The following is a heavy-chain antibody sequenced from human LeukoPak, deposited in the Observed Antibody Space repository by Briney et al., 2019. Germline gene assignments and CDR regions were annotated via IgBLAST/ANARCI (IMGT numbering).Heavy chain of an antibody. J-gene: IGHJ6*02. Sequence: GGSLRLSCAASGFTFDDYAMSWVRQAPGKGLEWVSAISGSGGSTYYADSVKGRFTISRDNSKNALYLQMNSLRAEDTAVYYCAKEGYSSGWYVMDVWGQGTTVTVSS. CDR1: GFTFDDYA. V-gene: IGHV3-23*01. CDR2: ISGSGGST. CDR3: AKEGYSSGWYVMDV. D-gene: IGHD6-19*01.